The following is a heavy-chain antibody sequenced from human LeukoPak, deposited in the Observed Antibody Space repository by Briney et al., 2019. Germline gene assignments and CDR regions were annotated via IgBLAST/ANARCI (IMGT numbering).Heavy chain of an antibody. J-gene: IGHJ4*02. CDR3: ARDRAVAGTFDY. CDR1: GFTFSSYS. CDR2: ISSSSSYI. Sequence: GGSLRHSCAASGFTFSSYSMNWVRQAPGKGLEWVSSISSSSSYIYYADSVKGRFTISRDNAKNSLYLQMNSLRAEDTAVYYCARDRAVAGTFDYWGQGTLVTVSS. D-gene: IGHD6-19*01. V-gene: IGHV3-21*01.